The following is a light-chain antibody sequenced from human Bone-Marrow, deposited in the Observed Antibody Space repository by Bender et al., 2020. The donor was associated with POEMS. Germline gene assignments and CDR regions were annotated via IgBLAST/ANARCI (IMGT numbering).Light chain of an antibody. CDR2: HLN. V-gene: IGLV2-14*02. Sequence: QSALTQPASVSGSPGQSISISCIGTRSEIGSENLVSWYQQRPGKAPKLLIYHLNDRPSGVSTRFSGFKSGNTASLTISGLQAEDEADYYCSSYSSRTTVVFGGGTRLIVL. J-gene: IGLJ2*01. CDR3: SSYSSRTTVV. CDR1: RSEIGSENL.